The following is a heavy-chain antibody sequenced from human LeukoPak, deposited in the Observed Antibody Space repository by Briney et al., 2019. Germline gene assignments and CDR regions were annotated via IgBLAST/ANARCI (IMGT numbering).Heavy chain of an antibody. D-gene: IGHD1-14*01. V-gene: IGHV4-59*08. CDR1: GGSISSYY. Sequence: SETLSITCTVSGGSISSYYWSWIRQPPGKGLEWIGYIYYSGSTDYNSSLKSRVTMSIDTSKNQFYLKLSSATAADTAVYYCARNQVLPFDVFNLWGQGTMVTVSS. CDR2: IYYSGST. CDR3: ARNQVLPFDVFNL. J-gene: IGHJ3*01.